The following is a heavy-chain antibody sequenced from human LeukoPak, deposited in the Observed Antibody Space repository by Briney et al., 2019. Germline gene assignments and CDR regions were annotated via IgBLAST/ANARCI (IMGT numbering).Heavy chain of an antibody. Sequence: GESLKISCKGSGYSFPSYWIGWVRQMPGKGLEWMGIIYPGDSDTRYSPSFQGQVTISADKSISTAYLQWSSLKASDTAMYYCARQDPMALYYFDSWGQGTLVTVSS. V-gene: IGHV5-51*01. CDR2: IYPGDSDT. CDR3: ARQDPMALYYFDS. J-gene: IGHJ4*02. CDR1: GYSFPSYW. D-gene: IGHD5-12*01.